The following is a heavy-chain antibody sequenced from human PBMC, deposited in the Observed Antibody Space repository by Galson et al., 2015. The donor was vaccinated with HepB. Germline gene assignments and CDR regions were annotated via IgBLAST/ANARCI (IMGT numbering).Heavy chain of an antibody. V-gene: IGHV3-30-3*01. D-gene: IGHD3-10*01. Sequence: SLRLSCAASGFTFSSYAMHWVRQAPGKGLEWVAVISYDGSNKFYADSVKGRVTISRDNSKNTLYLQMNSLRAEDTAVYYCARDHDALLDFGSGTYMWFYGMDVWGLGTTVTVSS. J-gene: IGHJ6*02. CDR3: ARDHDALLDFGSGTYMWFYGMDV. CDR1: GFTFSSYA. CDR2: ISYDGSNK.